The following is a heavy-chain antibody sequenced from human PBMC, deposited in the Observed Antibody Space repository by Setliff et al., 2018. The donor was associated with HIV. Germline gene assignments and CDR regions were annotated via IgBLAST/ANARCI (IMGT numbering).Heavy chain of an antibody. CDR3: AREVDTGSLLNY. CDR1: GSTFSGSA. D-gene: IGHD1-1*01. J-gene: IGHJ4*02. V-gene: IGHV3-7*01. CDR2: INYDGSEK. Sequence: GGSLRLSCAVSGSTFSGSAMHWVRQASGKGLEWVGNINYDGSEKYYGDSVKGRFTIARDNTKYSLYLQLNRLKVEDTAVYFCAREVDTGSLLNYWGQGTLVTVSS.